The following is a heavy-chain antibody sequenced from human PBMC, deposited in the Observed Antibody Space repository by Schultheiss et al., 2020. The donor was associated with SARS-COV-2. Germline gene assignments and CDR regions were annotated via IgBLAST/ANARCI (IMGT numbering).Heavy chain of an antibody. CDR1: GGSIRSYY. Sequence: SQTLSLTCTVSGGSIRSYYWNWIRQPPGKGLEWIGEINHSGSTNYNPSLKSRVTISVDTSKNQFSLELSSVTAADTAVYYCARRATGSFDYWGQGILVTVSS. CDR3: ARRATGSFDY. V-gene: IGHV4-34*01. D-gene: IGHD3-10*01. J-gene: IGHJ4*02. CDR2: INHSGST.